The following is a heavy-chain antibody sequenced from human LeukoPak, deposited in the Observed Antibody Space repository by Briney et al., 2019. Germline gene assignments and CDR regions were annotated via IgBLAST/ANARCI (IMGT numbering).Heavy chain of an antibody. Sequence: PGRSLRLSCTASGFTFGDYAMSWFRQAPGKGLEWVGFIRSKAYGGTTEYAASVKGRFTISRDDSKSIAYLQMNSLKTEDTAVYYCTRVLVQDSSSWYVNFDYWGQGTLVTVSS. V-gene: IGHV3-49*03. D-gene: IGHD6-13*01. CDR2: IRSKAYGGTT. CDR1: GFTFGDYA. CDR3: TRVLVQDSSSWYVNFDY. J-gene: IGHJ4*02.